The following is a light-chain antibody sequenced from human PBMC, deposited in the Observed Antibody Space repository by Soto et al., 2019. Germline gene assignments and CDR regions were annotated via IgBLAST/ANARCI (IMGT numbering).Light chain of an antibody. J-gene: IGKJ4*01. CDR1: QSVLYIPTNKNY. V-gene: IGKV4-1*01. Sequence: DIVMTQSPDSLAVSLGERVTITCRSSQSVLYIPTNKNYVAWYQQKPGQPPKLLIYWASTRESGVPDRFSGSGSGTYFTLTISSLQAEDVAVYYCQQYYSTPRLGFGGGTKVEIK. CDR2: WAS. CDR3: QQYYSTPRLG.